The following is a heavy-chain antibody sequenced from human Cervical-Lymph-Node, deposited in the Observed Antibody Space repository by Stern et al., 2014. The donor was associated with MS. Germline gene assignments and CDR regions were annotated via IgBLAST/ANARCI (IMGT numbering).Heavy chain of an antibody. CDR3: ARDTLGYCSSTSCRRYNWFDP. D-gene: IGHD2-2*01. CDR1: GGTFSSYA. CDR2: IIPIFGTA. J-gene: IGHJ5*02. Sequence: QMQLVQSGAEVKKPGSSVKVSCKASGGTFSSYAISWVRQAPGQGLEWMGGIIPIFGTANYAQKFQGRVTITADESTSTAYMELSSLRSEDTAVYYCARDTLGYCSSTSCRRYNWFDPWGQGTLVTVSS. V-gene: IGHV1-69*01.